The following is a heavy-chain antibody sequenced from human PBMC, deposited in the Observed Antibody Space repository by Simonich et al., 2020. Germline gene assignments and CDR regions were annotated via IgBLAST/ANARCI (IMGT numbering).Heavy chain of an antibody. CDR1: GFTFSSYW. CDR2: IKQAGSEN. Sequence: EVQLVESGGGLVQPGGSLRLSCAASGFTFSSYWMSWVRQAPGKGLEGVAKIKQAGSENYYVDPGKGRFTISRDNAKNSLYLQMNSLRAEDTAVYYCARDREVYGSGSYYNYWGQGTLVTVSS. J-gene: IGHJ4*02. CDR3: ARDREVYGSGSYYNY. D-gene: IGHD3-10*01. V-gene: IGHV3-7*01.